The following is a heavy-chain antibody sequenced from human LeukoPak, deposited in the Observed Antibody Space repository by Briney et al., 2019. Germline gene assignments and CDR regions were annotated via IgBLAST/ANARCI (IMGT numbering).Heavy chain of an antibody. CDR1: GYSFTSYW. CDR2: IYPGDSDT. D-gene: IGHD2-2*02. CDR3: ARLSRAVVPAAITGKDYYGMDV. V-gene: IGHV5-51*01. J-gene: IGHJ6*04. Sequence: GESLKISCKGSGYSFTSYWFGWVRQMPGKGLEWMGIIYPGDSDTRYSPSFQGQVTISADKSISTAYLQWSSLKASDTAMYYCARLSRAVVPAAITGKDYYGMDVWGKGTTVTVSS.